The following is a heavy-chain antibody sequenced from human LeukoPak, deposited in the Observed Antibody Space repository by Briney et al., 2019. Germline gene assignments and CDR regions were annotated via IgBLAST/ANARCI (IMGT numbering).Heavy chain of an antibody. Sequence: GGSLRLSCAAPGFTFSSYWMSWVRRAPGKGLEWLSAISDSGSKTYYADSVKGRFAISRDNSKNTLYLQMNSLRLEDTAIYFCTKALRDFWEPLAYWGQGTLVTVSS. CDR2: ISDSGSKT. CDR3: TKALRDFWEPLAY. V-gene: IGHV3-23*01. J-gene: IGHJ4*02. CDR1: GFTFSSYW. D-gene: IGHD3-3*01.